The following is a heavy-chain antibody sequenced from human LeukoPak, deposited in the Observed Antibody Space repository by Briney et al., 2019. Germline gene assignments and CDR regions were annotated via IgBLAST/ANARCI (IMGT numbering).Heavy chain of an antibody. V-gene: IGHV4-34*01. CDR3: ARGRRTTGQWGPNFDY. Sequence: SETLSLTCAVYGGSFSGYYWSWIRQPPGKGLEWIGEINHSGSTNYNPSLKSRVTISVDTSKNQFSLKLSSVTAADTAVYYCARGRRTTGQWGPNFDYWGQGTLVTVSS. CDR1: GGSFSGYY. D-gene: IGHD6-19*01. CDR2: INHSGST. J-gene: IGHJ4*02.